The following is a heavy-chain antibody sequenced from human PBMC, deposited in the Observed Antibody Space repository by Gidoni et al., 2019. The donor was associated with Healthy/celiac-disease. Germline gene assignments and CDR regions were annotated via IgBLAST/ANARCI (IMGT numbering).Heavy chain of an antibody. V-gene: IGHV1-46*03. J-gene: IGHJ4*02. CDR1: GYTFTSYY. CDR2: INPSGGST. D-gene: IGHD3-10*01. CDR3: SRVTMVRGADY. Sequence: QVQLVQSGAGVKKPGASVKVSCKASGYTFTSYYMHWVRQATGQGLEWRGIINPSGGSTSYAQKVQGRGTMTRDTSTSTVYMELSSLRSEDTAVYYCSRVTMVRGADYWGQGTLVTVSS.